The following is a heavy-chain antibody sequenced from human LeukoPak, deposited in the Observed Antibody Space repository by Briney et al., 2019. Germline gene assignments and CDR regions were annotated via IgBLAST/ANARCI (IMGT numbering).Heavy chain of an antibody. V-gene: IGHV3-74*01. Sequence: GGSLRLSCAASGFTFSNYWMLWVRQAPGKGLEWVSRLTIDGSTTIYEDTVKGRFTVTKDNSKNTLYLQMNSLRAEDTAVYYCARGMDEWLYHKFWGQGALVIV. CDR1: GFTFSNYW. D-gene: IGHD3-3*01. J-gene: IGHJ4*02. CDR2: LTIDGSTT. CDR3: ARGMDEWLYHKF.